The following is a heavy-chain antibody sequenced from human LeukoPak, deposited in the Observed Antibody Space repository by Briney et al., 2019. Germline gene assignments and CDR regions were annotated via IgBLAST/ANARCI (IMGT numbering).Heavy chain of an antibody. CDR3: ARGYDILTGYYSFDY. V-gene: IGHV1-2*02. J-gene: IGHJ4*02. CDR2: INPNSAGT. CDR1: GYTFTDYY. Sequence: GASVKVSCKASGYTFTDYYMHWVRQAPGQGLEWMGWINPNSAGTNYAQKFQGRVTMTRDTSIGTAYMELSRLRSDDTAVYYCARGYDILTGYYSFDYWGQGTLVTVSS. D-gene: IGHD3-9*01.